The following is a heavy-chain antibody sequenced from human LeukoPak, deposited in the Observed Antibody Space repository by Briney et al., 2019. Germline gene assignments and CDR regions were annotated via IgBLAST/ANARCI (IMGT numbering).Heavy chain of an antibody. CDR2: ISGSGGST. V-gene: IGHV3-23*01. D-gene: IGHD1-26*01. J-gene: IGHJ4*02. Sequence: GGSLRLSCAASGFAFSSYGMSWVRQAPGKGLEWVSAISGSGGSTYYADSVKGRFTISRDNSKNTLYLQMNSLRAEDTAVYYCAKDLEEWELTPWDYWGQGTLVTVSS. CDR3: AKDLEEWELTPWDY. CDR1: GFAFSSYG.